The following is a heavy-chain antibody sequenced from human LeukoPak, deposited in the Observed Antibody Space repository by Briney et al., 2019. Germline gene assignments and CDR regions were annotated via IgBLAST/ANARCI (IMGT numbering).Heavy chain of an antibody. CDR1: GFTFSSYA. Sequence: QPGXSLRLSCAASGFTFSSYAMHWVRQAPGKGLEYVSAISSNGGSTYYANSVKGRFTIYRDNYKNTLYLQMGSLRAEDMAVYYCARSYCSSTSCHRIAIDYWGQGTLVTVSS. J-gene: IGHJ4*02. CDR3: ARSYCSSTSCHRIAIDY. D-gene: IGHD2-2*01. CDR2: ISSNGGST. V-gene: IGHV3-64*01.